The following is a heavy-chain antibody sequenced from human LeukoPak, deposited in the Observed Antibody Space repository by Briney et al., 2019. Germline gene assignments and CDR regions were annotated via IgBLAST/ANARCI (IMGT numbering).Heavy chain of an antibody. CDR1: GFTFSSYA. Sequence: GGSLRLSCAASGFTFSSYAMNWVRQVPGKGLEWVSGISGSGGSTYYGDSVKGRFTISRDNAKNSLYLQMNSLRAEDTAVYYCARVNYGDYLPSFDYWGQGTLVTVSS. V-gene: IGHV3-23*01. CDR3: ARVNYGDYLPSFDY. J-gene: IGHJ4*02. D-gene: IGHD4-17*01. CDR2: ISGSGGST.